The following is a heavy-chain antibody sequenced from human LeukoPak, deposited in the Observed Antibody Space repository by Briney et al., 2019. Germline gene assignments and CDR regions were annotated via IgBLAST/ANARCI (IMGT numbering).Heavy chain of an antibody. CDR1: GYTFTSYD. Sequence: ASVKVSCKASGYTFTSYDINWVRQATGQGLEWMGWVNPNSGDTGYAQKFQGRVTMTRNTSISTAYMELSSLRSEDTAVYYCARGIKYYDILTGLGDWFDPWGQGTLVTVSS. CDR2: VNPNSGDT. J-gene: IGHJ5*02. V-gene: IGHV1-8*01. CDR3: ARGIKYYDILTGLGDWFDP. D-gene: IGHD3-9*01.